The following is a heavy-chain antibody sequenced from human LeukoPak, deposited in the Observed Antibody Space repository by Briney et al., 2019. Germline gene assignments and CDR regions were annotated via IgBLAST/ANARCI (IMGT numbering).Heavy chain of an antibody. CDR1: GFTFSDYY. V-gene: IGHV3-11*04. D-gene: IGHD5-12*01. CDR3: ARDSGYRLTPTDY. CDR2: ISSSGSTI. J-gene: IGHJ4*02. Sequence: GGSLRLSCAASGFTFSDYYMSWIRQAPGKGLEWVSYISSSGSTIYYADSVKGRFTISRDNAKNSLYLQMNSLRDEDSAVYYCARDSGYRLTPTDYWGQGTLVTVSS.